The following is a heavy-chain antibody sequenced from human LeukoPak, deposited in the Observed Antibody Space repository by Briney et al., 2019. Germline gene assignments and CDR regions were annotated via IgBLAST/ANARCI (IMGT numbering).Heavy chain of an antibody. CDR2: IYHSGST. V-gene: IGHV4-38-2*02. CDR1: GYSISSGYY. J-gene: IGHJ4*02. D-gene: IGHD3-22*01. Sequence: SETLSLTCTVSGYSISSGYYWGWIRQPPGKGLEWIGSIYHSGSTYYNPSLKSRVTISVDTSKNQFSLKLSSVTAADTAVYYCARDYYDSSGYSESFDYWGQGTLVTVSS. CDR3: ARDYYDSSGYSESFDY.